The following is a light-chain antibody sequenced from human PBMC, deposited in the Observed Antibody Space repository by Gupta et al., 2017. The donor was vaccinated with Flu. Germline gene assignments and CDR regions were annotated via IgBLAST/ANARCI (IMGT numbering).Light chain of an antibody. Sequence: QSVLTQPPSVSGAPGQRVTISCTGSRSNIGAGYDIHWYQQLPGTAPKLLIYANNNRPSGVPDRFSGSKSGTSASLAITGLQAEDESDYYCQSYDSSLSSWVFGGGTKLTVL. CDR1: RSNIGAGYD. V-gene: IGLV1-40*01. CDR3: QSYDSSLSSWV. J-gene: IGLJ3*02. CDR2: ANN.